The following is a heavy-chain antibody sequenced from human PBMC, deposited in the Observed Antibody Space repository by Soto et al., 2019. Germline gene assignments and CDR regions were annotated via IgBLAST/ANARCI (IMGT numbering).Heavy chain of an antibody. CDR3: VKSRGGNNFDFFD. V-gene: IGHV3-64D*06. J-gene: IGHJ4*02. D-gene: IGHD5-12*01. CDR2: VRGNGDPP. Sequence: QPGGSLRLSCSASGFMFSSYAMHWVRQAPGKGLEYVSGVRGNGDPPFYADSVKGRFTISRDNSKNTLYLQMSGLSADDTAVYYCVKSRGGNNFDFFDWGQGALVTVSS. CDR1: GFMFSSYA.